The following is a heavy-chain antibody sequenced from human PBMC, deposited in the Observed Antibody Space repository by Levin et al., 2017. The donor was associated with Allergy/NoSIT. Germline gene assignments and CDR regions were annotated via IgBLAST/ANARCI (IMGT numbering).Heavy chain of an antibody. CDR2: MNPNSGNT. J-gene: IGHJ4*02. V-gene: IGHV1-8*01. Sequence: GASVKVSCKASGYTFTSYDINWVRQATGQGLEWMGWMNPNSGNTGYAQKFQGRVTMTRNTSISTAYMELSSLRSEDTAVYYCARGVVKRRSGWYPGFDYWGQGTLVTVSS. CDR1: GYTFTSYD. D-gene: IGHD6-19*01. CDR3: ARGVVKRRSGWYPGFDY.